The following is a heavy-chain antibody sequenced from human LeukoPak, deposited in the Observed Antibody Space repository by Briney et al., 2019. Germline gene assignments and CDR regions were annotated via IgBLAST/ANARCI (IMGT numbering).Heavy chain of an antibody. V-gene: IGHV3-23*01. D-gene: IGHD2-15*01. CDR2: ISGSGDST. CDR1: GFTFGSYS. Sequence: PGGSLRLSCAGSGFTFGSYSMSWVRQAPGKGLEWVSVISGSGDSTFYTDFVKGRFTISRDDSKNTLYLQMSSLRADDTAVYYRAKGSSASCYSSVNFWGQGTLVTVSS. CDR3: AKGSSASCYSSVNF. J-gene: IGHJ4*02.